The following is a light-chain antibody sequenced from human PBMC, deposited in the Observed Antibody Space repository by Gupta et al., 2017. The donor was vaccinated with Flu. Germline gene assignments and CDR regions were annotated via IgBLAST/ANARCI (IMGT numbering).Light chain of an antibody. V-gene: IGKV1-5*03. CDR2: KAS. J-gene: IGKJ1*01. CDR1: QSISSL. CDR3: QQYNSYSWT. Sequence: GDSVTITCRASQSISSLLAWYQQKPEKAPELLNYKASSLESGDPSRLSGSGSGTEFTLTISSLQPDDFATYYCQQYNSYSWTFGQGTKVEIK.